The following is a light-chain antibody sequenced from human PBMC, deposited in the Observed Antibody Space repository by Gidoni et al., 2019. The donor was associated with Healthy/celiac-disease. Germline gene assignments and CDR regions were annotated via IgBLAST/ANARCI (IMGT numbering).Light chain of an antibody. J-gene: IGKJ4*01. Sequence: AIRLTQHPSSLSASTGDRVTITCRASQGISSYLAWYQQKPGKPPKLLIYAASTLRSAVPSRFSGSCAGTDFTLIISCLQSDDFATYYCQQYYSYPLTFGGGTKVEIK. CDR3: QQYYSYPLT. V-gene: IGKV1-8*01. CDR2: AAS. CDR1: QGISSY.